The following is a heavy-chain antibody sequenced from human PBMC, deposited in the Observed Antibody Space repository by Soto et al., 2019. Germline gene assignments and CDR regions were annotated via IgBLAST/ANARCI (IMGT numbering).Heavy chain of an antibody. V-gene: IGHV5-51*01. CDR1: GYSFTSYW. CDR2: IYPGDSDT. CDR3: ARQKGTAMVIAPKGGYYGMDV. D-gene: IGHD5-18*01. J-gene: IGHJ6*02. Sequence: GESLKISCKGSGYSFTSYWIGWVRQMPGKGLEWMGIIYPGDSDTRYSPSFQGQVTISADKSISTAYLQWSSLKASDTAMYYCARQKGTAMVIAPKGGYYGMDVWGQGTTVTVSS.